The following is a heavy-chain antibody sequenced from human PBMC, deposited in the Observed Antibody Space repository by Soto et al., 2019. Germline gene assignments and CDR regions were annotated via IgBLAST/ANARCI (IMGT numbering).Heavy chain of an antibody. Sequence: EVQLVESGGGLVQPGGSLRLSCAASGFTFSSYWMSWVRQAPGKGLESVANIKEDGSEKYYVDSVKGRFTISRDNAKNSLYLQMNSLRAEDTAVYYCARDFGILRFLEWFNYYYGMDVWGQGTTVTVSS. V-gene: IGHV3-7*03. D-gene: IGHD3-3*01. CDR1: GFTFSSYW. CDR3: ARDFGILRFLEWFNYYYGMDV. J-gene: IGHJ6*02. CDR2: IKEDGSEK.